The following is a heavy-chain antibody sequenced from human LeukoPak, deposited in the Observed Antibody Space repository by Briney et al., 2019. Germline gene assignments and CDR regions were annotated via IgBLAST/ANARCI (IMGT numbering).Heavy chain of an antibody. CDR3: ARVRGSYCSDY. V-gene: IGHV3-11*04. CDR1: GSTFGDYY. D-gene: IGHD3-10*01. Sequence: GGSLRLSCAASGSTFGDYYMSWIRQAPGKGLEWVSYISSSGTTTHYADSVKGRFTISRDNAKNSLFLQMSALRAEDTAVYYCARVRGSYCSDYWGQGILVTVSS. CDR2: ISSSGTTT. J-gene: IGHJ4*02.